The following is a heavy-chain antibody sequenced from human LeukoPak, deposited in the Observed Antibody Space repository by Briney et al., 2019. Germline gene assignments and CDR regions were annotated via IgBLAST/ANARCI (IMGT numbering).Heavy chain of an antibody. Sequence: ASVTVSFQTSGYTFTAKFLHWLRQAPGQGLEWMGGIEPKSGVTVYGQKFRGRVTVTRDTSVSTAYMEVSGLRSDDTALYYCALENYYDSGGFSKAFDYWGQGTLVTVSS. CDR3: ALENYYDSGGFSKAFDY. CDR1: GYTFTAKF. CDR2: IEPKSGVT. V-gene: IGHV1-2*02. J-gene: IGHJ4*02. D-gene: IGHD3-22*01.